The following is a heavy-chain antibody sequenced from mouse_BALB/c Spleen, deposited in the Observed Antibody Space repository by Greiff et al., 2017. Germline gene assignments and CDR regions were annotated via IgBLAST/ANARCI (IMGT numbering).Heavy chain of an antibody. Sequence: QVQLQQSGAELVRPGASVTLSCKASGYTFTDYEMHWVKQTPVHGLEWIGAIDPETGGTAYKQKFKGKATLTADKSSSTAYMELRSLTSEDSAVYYCSRCYDGDSFAYWGQGTLVTVSA. V-gene: IGHV1-15*01. D-gene: IGHD2-3*01. CDR1: GYTFTDYE. J-gene: IGHJ3*01. CDR2: IDPETGGT. CDR3: SRCYDGDSFAY.